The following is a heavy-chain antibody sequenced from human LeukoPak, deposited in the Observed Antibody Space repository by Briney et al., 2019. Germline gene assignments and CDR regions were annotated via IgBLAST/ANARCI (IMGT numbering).Heavy chain of an antibody. J-gene: IGHJ4*02. CDR3: ARTYSGSYPLDY. Sequence: GGSLRLSCAASGFMFSSYAMSWVRQAPGKGLEWVSVIYSGGNTYYADSVKGRFTISRDNSKNTLYLQMNSLRAEDTAVYYCARTYSGSYPLDYWGQGTLVTVSS. D-gene: IGHD1-26*01. CDR1: GFMFSSYA. CDR2: IYSGGNT. V-gene: IGHV3-53*01.